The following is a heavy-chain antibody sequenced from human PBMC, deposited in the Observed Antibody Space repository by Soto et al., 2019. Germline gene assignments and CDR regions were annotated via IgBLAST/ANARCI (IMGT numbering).Heavy chain of an antibody. J-gene: IGHJ4*02. CDR2: IWYDGSNK. V-gene: IGHV3-33*01. CDR3: ARELDGYNNDY. D-gene: IGHD5-12*01. Sequence: VQLVESGGGVVQPGRSLRLSCAASGFTFSSYGMHWVRQAPGKGLEWVAVIWYDGSNKYYADSVKGRFTISRDNSKNTLYLQMNSLRAEDTAVYYCARELDGYNNDYWGQGTLVTVSS. CDR1: GFTFSSYG.